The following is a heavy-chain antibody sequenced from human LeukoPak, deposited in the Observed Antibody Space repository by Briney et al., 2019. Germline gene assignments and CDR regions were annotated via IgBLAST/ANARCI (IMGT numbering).Heavy chain of an antibody. J-gene: IGHJ5*02. V-gene: IGHV4-61*01. CDR1: GGSVSRGSYY. CDR2: IYNSAST. D-gene: IGHD3-10*01. CDR3: ARRSSGNYYSPRREVVLGYWFDP. Sequence: SETLSLTCTVSGGSVSRGSYYWSWIRQPPGKGLEWIGYIYNSASTKYNPSLKSRVTMSVDTSKNQFSLKLSSVTAADTAVYYCARRSSGNYYSPRREVVLGYWFDPWGQGTLVTVSS.